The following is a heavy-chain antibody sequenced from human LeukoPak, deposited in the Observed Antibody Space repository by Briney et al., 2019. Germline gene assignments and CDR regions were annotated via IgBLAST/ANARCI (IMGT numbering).Heavy chain of an antibody. D-gene: IGHD4-11*01. CDR2: INPSGGTT. CDR3: ARWTTTYLDY. CDR1: GYTFTNYY. J-gene: IGHJ4*02. V-gene: IGHV1-46*01. Sequence: ASVKVSCKASGYTFTNYYIHWVRQAPGQGLEWVGIINPSGGTTSYAQKFQGRVTMTTDTSTITVYMELSSLRSEDTAVYYCARWTTTYLDYWGQGTLVTVSS.